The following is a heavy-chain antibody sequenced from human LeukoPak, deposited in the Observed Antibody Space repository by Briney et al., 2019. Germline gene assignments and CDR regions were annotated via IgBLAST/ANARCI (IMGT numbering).Heavy chain of an antibody. Sequence: GESLKISCKGSGYSFTSYWIGWVRQMPGKGLERMGIIYPGDSDTRYSPSFQGQVTISADKSISTAYLQWSSLKASDTAMYYCARSDPKLLWFGELPHWFDPWGQGTLVTVSS. V-gene: IGHV5-51*01. D-gene: IGHD3-10*01. CDR1: GYSFTSYW. CDR2: IYPGDSDT. J-gene: IGHJ5*02. CDR3: ARSDPKLLWFGELPHWFDP.